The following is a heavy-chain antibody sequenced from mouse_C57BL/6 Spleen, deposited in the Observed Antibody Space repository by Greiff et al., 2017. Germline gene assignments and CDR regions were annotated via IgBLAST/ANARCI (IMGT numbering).Heavy chain of an antibody. CDR3: ARSDPSFYYAMDY. CDR1: GYTFTSYW. V-gene: IGHV1-59*01. Sequence: VKLQQPGAELVRPGTSVKLSCKASGYTFTSYWMHWVKQRPGQGLEWIGVIDPSDSYTNYNQKFKGKATLTVDTSSSTAYMQLSSLTSEDSAVYYCARSDPSFYYAMDYWGQGTSVTVSS. CDR2: IDPSDSYT. D-gene: IGHD2-10*02. J-gene: IGHJ4*01.